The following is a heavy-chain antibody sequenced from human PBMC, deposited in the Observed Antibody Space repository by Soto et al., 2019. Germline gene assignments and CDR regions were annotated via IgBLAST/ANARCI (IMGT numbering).Heavy chain of an antibody. J-gene: IGHJ4*02. D-gene: IGHD3-10*01. CDR3: ASGLWFGELLTPFDY. CDR2: INPNSGGT. Sequence: ASVKVSCKASGYTFTGYYMHWVRQAPGQGLEWMGWINPNSGGTNYAQKFQGRVTMTRDTSISKAYMELSRLRSDDTAVYYCASGLWFGELLTPFDYWGQGTLVTVSS. CDR1: GYTFTGYY. V-gene: IGHV1-2*02.